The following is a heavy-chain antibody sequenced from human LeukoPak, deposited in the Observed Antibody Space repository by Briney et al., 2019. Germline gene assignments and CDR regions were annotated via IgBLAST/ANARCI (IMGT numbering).Heavy chain of an antibody. CDR1: GYTFTGYY. J-gene: IGHJ6*03. CDR2: INPNSGGT. CDR3: ARDQSDSSGYNLYYYYYMDV. D-gene: IGHD3-22*01. V-gene: IGHV1-2*02. Sequence: ASVKVSCKASGYTFTGYYMHWVRQAPGQGLEWMGWINPNSGGTNYAQKFQGRVTMTRDTSISTAYMELSRLRSDDTAVYYCARDQSDSSGYNLYYYYYMDVWGEGTTVTVSS.